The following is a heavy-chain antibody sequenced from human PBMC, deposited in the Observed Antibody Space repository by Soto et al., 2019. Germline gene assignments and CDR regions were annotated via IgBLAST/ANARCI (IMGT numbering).Heavy chain of an antibody. J-gene: IGHJ5*02. D-gene: IGHD3-16*01. Sequence: QVQLVECGGGLVKPGGSLRLSCAASGFSFSDYYMSWIRQAPGKGLEWISYISNSGRTIYYADSLKGRFTISRDNAKNSLYLQMNSLRVDDTAIYYCARLPYPWGWFDPWGQGTLVTVSS. CDR3: ARLPYPWGWFDP. V-gene: IGHV3-11*01. CDR2: ISNSGRTI. CDR1: GFSFSDYY.